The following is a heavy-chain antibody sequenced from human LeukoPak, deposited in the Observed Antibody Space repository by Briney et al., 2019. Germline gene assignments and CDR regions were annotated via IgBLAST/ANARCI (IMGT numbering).Heavy chain of an antibody. CDR2: ISYDGSNT. V-gene: IGHV3-30-3*01. D-gene: IGHD4-17*01. CDR1: GFIFSKHA. Sequence: GGSLRLSSAASGFIFSKHAMHWVRQAPGKGPDWVAVISYDGSNTQYTDSVKGRLTISRDNSENTLYLQINSLRAEDTAVYYCARSAGDPHAFDIWGQGTMVIVSS. CDR3: ARSAGDPHAFDI. J-gene: IGHJ3*02.